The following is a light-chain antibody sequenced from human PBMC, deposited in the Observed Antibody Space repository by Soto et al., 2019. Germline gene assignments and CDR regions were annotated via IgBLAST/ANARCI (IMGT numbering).Light chain of an antibody. CDR3: QQNYSPPPIT. Sequence: IQMTQSPSSLSASVGDRVTITCRASQGIRNDLGWYQQKPGKAPKLLIYAASSLQSGVPSRFSGSGSGTDFTLTISSLQPEDFATYYCQQNYSPPPITFGQGTKVDIK. CDR2: AAS. J-gene: IGKJ1*01. V-gene: IGKV1-6*01. CDR1: QGIRND.